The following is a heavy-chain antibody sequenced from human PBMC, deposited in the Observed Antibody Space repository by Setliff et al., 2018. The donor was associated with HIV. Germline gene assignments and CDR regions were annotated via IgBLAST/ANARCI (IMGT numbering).Heavy chain of an antibody. CDR2: INPGGGNT. V-gene: IGHV1-46*01. CDR1: GYTFTNFY. D-gene: IGHD1-20*01. CDR3: ARGQASNDTGRQYNALGHFES. Sequence: ASVKVSCKASGYTFTNFYMHWVRQAPGQGLEWMGIINPGGGNTRYAQRFQGRVSMTRDTSTSTVYMELSSLRSEDTAVYYGARGQASNDTGRQYNALGHFESWGQGTLVTVSS. J-gene: IGHJ4*02.